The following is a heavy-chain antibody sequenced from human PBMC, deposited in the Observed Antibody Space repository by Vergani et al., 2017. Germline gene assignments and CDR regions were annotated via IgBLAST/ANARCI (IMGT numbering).Heavy chain of an antibody. CDR1: GGSISPYY. J-gene: IGHJ6*02. V-gene: IGHV4-4*07. D-gene: IGHD3-9*01. CDR3: ARVMYRDEASTGYRLEGMDI. Sequence: QVQLEESGPGLVKPSETLSLTCTVSGGSISPYYWSWIRQPAGKGLEWIGRIYTSESTNYNPSLKSRVTMSVDTSKNQFSLKLSSVTAADTAVYYCARVMYRDEASTGYRLEGMDIWGQGTTVTISS. CDR2: IYTSEST.